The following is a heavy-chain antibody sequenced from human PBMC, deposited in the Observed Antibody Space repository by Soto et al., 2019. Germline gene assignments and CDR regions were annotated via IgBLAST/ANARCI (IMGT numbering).Heavy chain of an antibody. CDR2: IYWDDDK. J-gene: IGHJ2*01. CDR3: AHRRQGSGYGGNSDWYFDL. V-gene: IGHV2-5*02. CDR1: GFSLSTSGVG. Sequence: QITLKESGPPLVKPTQTLTLTCTFSGFSLSTSGVGVGWIRQPPGKALEWLALIYWDDDKRYSPSLKSRLTITKDTSKNQVVLTMTNMDPVDTATYYCAHRRQGSGYGGNSDWYFDLWGRGTLVTVSS. D-gene: IGHD2-21*02.